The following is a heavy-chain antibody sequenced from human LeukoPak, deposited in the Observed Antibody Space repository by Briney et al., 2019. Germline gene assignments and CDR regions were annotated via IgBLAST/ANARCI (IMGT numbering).Heavy chain of an antibody. CDR2: MRYDGINK. J-gene: IGHJ4*02. CDR3: ASAIQGN. V-gene: IGHV3-30*02. CDR1: GSTFSSYG. Sequence: GGSLRLSCAASGSTFSSYGMHWVRQAPGKGLEWVAFMRYDGINKYYADSVKGRFTISRDNSKNTLYLQMNSLRAEDTAVYYCASAIQGNWGQGTLVTVSS.